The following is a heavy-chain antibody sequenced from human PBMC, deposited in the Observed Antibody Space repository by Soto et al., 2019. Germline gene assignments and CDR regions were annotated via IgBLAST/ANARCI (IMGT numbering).Heavy chain of an antibody. D-gene: IGHD2-8*01. Sequence: QVQLVQSGAEVKKPGSSVKVSCKASGGTFSSYAISWVRQAPGQGLEWMGGIIPIFGTADYAQKFQGRVTITADESTSTAYMALGSLRSEDTAVYYCACTVSNYYYYGMDVWGQGTTVTVSS. V-gene: IGHV1-69*12. J-gene: IGHJ6*02. CDR1: GGTFSSYA. CDR2: IIPIFGTA. CDR3: ACTVSNYYYYGMDV.